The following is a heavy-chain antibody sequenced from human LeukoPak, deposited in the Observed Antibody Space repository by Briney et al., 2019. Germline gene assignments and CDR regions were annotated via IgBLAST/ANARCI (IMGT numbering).Heavy chain of an antibody. CDR3: AKGTERYREVSSFDS. Sequence: QPGGSLRLSCAASGFTFTTFTMNWVRQAPGKGLEWVSAINRGGGGTYYADFVKGRFTISRDNSGNTLYLQMNSLRAEDTATYYCAKGTERYREVSSFDSWGQGTQVTVSS. D-gene: IGHD3-10*01. J-gene: IGHJ4*02. CDR2: INRGGGGT. V-gene: IGHV3-23*01. CDR1: GFTFTTFT.